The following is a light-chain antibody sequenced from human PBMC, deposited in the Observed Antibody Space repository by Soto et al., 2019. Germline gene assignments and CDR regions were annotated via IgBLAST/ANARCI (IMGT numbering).Light chain of an antibody. J-gene: IGLJ2*01. CDR3: QTWGTGVV. V-gene: IGLV4-69*01. CDR1: SGDKNYA. CDR2: VNSDGRH. Sequence: QLVLTQSPSASASLGASAILTCTLSSGDKNYAIAWHQQQPQKGPRFLMRVNSDGRHTRGDGIPDRFSASSSGAERYLTISSLQSEDEADYYCQTWGTGVVFGGGTKLTVL.